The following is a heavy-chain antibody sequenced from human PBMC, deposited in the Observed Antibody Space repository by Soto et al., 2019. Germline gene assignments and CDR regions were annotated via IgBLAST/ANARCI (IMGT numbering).Heavy chain of an antibody. Sequence: GESLKISCRDSGYSFTSYWISWVRQMPGKGLEWMGRIDPSDSYTNYSPSFQGHVTISADKSISTAYLQWSSLKASDTAMYYCARHEQVYYYGMDVWGQGTTVTVSS. CDR1: GYSFTSYW. CDR2: IDPSDSYT. V-gene: IGHV5-10-1*01. CDR3: ARHEQVYYYGMDV. J-gene: IGHJ6*02. D-gene: IGHD6-13*01.